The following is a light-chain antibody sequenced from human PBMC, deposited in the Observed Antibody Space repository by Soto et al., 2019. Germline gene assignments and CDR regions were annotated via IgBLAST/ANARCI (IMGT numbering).Light chain of an antibody. CDR3: QQYKSYSEIT. Sequence: DIQMTQSPSTLSASVGDRVTITCRASQSISSWLAWYRQKPGKAPKLLIYDASSLESGVPSRFSGSGSETEFPLTISSLHPDDFAPYYCQQYKSYSEITFGGGTQVEIK. J-gene: IGKJ4*01. CDR1: QSISSW. CDR2: DAS. V-gene: IGKV1-5*01.